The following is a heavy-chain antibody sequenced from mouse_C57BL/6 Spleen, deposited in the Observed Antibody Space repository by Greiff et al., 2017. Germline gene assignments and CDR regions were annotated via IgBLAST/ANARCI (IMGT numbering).Heavy chain of an antibody. CDR3: ATATVVAGDFDY. CDR2: INPNNGGT. CDR1: GYTFTDYY. J-gene: IGHJ2*01. V-gene: IGHV1-26*01. Sequence: VQLKQSGPELVKPGASVKISCKASGYTFTDYYMNWVKQSHGQSLEWIGDINPNNGGTSYNQKFKGKDTLTVDKSSSTAYMELRSLTSEDSAVYYCATATVVAGDFDYWGQGTTLTVSS. D-gene: IGHD1-1*01.